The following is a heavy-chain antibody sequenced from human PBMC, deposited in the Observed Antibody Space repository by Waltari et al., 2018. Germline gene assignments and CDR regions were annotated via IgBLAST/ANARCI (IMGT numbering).Heavy chain of an antibody. Sequence: EVHLVESGGGLVQPGGSLTLSCASSGLDFNTYSMIWVRQAPGKGLEWLSYISSSSQTTYYADSVRGRFTISRDNAQNSLYLHMNSLRAEDTAVYYCARDEVVVAGVPHDYWGQGTLVTVSS. CDR2: ISSSSQTT. V-gene: IGHV3-48*04. D-gene: IGHD2-15*01. CDR1: GLDFNTYS. CDR3: ARDEVVVAGVPHDY. J-gene: IGHJ4*02.